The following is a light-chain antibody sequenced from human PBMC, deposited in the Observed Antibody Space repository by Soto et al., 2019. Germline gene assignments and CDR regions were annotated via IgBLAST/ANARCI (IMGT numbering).Light chain of an antibody. V-gene: IGKV2-28*01. CDR2: LGS. J-gene: IGKJ5*01. Sequence: DIVMRQSPLSLPVTPGEPASISWRSNQSLLHNNGYNYLDWYMQKPGQSPQLLIYLGSNRASGVPARFSGSGSGTDFTLTISSLEPEEFAVDYCQQRSHTRTVGQGTRREIK. CDR1: QSLLHNNGYNY. CDR3: QQRSHTRT.